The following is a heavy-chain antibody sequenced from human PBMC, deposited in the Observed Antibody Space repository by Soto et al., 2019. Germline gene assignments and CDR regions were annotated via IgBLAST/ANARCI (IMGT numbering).Heavy chain of an antibody. CDR2: IYFDGST. V-gene: IGHV4-39*01. D-gene: IGHD3-10*01. CDR1: GGAISGSAYY. CDR3: ARPMYFYGSGSYPWFDP. Sequence: SETLSLTCTVSGGAISGSAYYWGWIRQPPGKGLEYIGSIYFDGSTYYNPSLKSRVTISVDTSKNQFSLKLNSMTAADTAVYYCARPMYFYGSGSYPWFDPWGQGIXVTVSS. J-gene: IGHJ5*02.